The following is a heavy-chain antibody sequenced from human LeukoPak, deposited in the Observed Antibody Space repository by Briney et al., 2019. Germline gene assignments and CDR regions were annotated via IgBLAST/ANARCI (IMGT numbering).Heavy chain of an antibody. D-gene: IGHD2-15*01. CDR1: GYSFTSYW. Sequence: GESLRISCKGSGYSFTSYWISWVRLMPGKGLEWMGRIDPSDSYTNYSPSFQGHVTISADKSISTAYLQWSSLKASDTAMYYCAREPIVVVVAATHWFDPWGQGTLVTVSS. J-gene: IGHJ5*02. CDR3: AREPIVVVVAATHWFDP. V-gene: IGHV5-10-1*01. CDR2: IDPSDSYT.